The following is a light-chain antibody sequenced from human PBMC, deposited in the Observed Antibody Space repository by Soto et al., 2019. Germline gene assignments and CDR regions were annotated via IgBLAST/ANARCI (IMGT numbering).Light chain of an antibody. J-gene: IGLJ1*01. V-gene: IGLV2-14*03. CDR1: SSDVGAYKY. CDR2: DVS. CDR3: SSYTSSNTHV. Sequence: QSALTQPASVSGSPGQSITISCTGTSSDVGAYKYVSWYQHHPGKVPQLMIYDVSNRPSGVSDRFSGSKSGNTASLTISGLQAEDEADYHCSSYTSSNTHVFGTGTKVTVL.